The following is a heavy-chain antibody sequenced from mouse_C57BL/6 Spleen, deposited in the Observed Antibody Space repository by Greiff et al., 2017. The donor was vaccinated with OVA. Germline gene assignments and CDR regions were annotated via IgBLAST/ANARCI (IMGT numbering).Heavy chain of an antibody. CDR1: GYTFTSYW. J-gene: IGHJ1*03. D-gene: IGHD1-1*01. CDR2: IYPGSGST. V-gene: IGHV1-55*01. CDR3: ARRDGSSDWYFEV. Sequence: QVQLQQPGAELVKPGASVKMSCKASGYTFTSYWITWVKQRPGQGLEWIGDIYPGSGSTNYNEKFKSKATLTVDTSSSTAYMQRSSLTSEDSAVYYCARRDGSSDWYFEVWGTGTTVTVSS.